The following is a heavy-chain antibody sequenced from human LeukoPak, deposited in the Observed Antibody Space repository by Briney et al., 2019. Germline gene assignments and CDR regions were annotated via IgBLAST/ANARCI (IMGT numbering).Heavy chain of an antibody. D-gene: IGHD6-19*01. CDR2: IYHSGST. CDR3: ARFGSQASGCYPVGY. Sequence: SSETLSLACAVSGGSISSGGYSWSWIRQPPGKGLEWIGYIYHSGSTYYNPSLKSRVTISVDRSKNQFSLKLSSVTAADTAVYYCARFGSQASGCYPVGYWGQGTLVTVSS. V-gene: IGHV4-30-2*02. J-gene: IGHJ4*02. CDR1: GGSISSGGYS.